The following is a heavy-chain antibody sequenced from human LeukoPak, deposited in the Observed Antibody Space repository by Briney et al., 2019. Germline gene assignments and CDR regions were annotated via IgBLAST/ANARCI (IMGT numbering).Heavy chain of an antibody. CDR3: ASSYDYESSGYYSFDY. J-gene: IGHJ4*02. CDR1: GGSLSSGSYF. Sequence: PSETLSLTCSVWGGSLSSGSYFWSWICQPAAKGLEWIWRIYTSGSTNYNPSLKSRVTISVDTSKNQSSLKLSSVTAADTDAYYCASSYDYESSGYYSFDYWGQGTLVTVSS. CDR2: IYTSGST. V-gene: IGHV4-61*02. D-gene: IGHD3-22*01.